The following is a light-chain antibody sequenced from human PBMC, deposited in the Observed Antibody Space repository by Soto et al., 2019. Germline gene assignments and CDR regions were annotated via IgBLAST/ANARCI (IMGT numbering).Light chain of an antibody. V-gene: IGKV3-20*01. J-gene: IGKJ2*01. CDR1: RSVSSRY. CDR2: GAS. Sequence: EIVLTQSPGTLSLSPGERATLSCRASRSVSSRYLAWYQQKPSQAPRLLIFGASSRATGIPDRFSGSGSGTDFTLTISRLEPEDFAVYHCHQYGYSPNTFGQGTKLEIK. CDR3: HQYGYSPNT.